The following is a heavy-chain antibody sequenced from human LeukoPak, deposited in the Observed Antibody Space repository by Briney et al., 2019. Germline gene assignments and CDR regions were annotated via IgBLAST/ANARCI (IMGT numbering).Heavy chain of an antibody. CDR2: MNPKSPGT. CDR3: ARDPAQSYYTDV. CDR1: GYSFTAYY. J-gene: IGHJ6*03. Sequence: GASVKVSCKASGYSFTAYYIHWVRQAPGQGLEWMGWMNPKSPGTNYAQKFQGSVTMTRDTSISTAYMELSSLTSDDSAVYYCARDPAQSYYTDVWGIGTTVTVSS. V-gene: IGHV1-2*02.